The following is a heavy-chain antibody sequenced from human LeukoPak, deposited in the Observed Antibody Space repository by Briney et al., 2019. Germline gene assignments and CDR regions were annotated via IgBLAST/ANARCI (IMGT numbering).Heavy chain of an antibody. J-gene: IGHJ4*02. D-gene: IGHD6-19*01. CDR1: GFTFDDYA. CDR3: AKDIRAVAGTSESYFDY. CDR2: ISWNSGNI. V-gene: IGHV3-9*01. Sequence: PGGSLRLSCAASGFTFDDYAMHWVRQAPGKGLEWVSGISWNSGNIGYADSVKGRFTISRDNAKNSLYLQMNSLRAEDTALYYCAKDIRAVAGTSESYFDYWGQGTLVTVSS.